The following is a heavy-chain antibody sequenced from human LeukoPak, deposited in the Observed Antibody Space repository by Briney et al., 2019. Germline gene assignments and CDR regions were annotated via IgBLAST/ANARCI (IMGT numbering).Heavy chain of an antibody. Sequence: SSETLSLTCAVYGGSFSGCYWSWIRQPPGKGLEWIGEINHSGSTNYNPSLKSRVTISVDTSKNQFSLKLSSVTAADTAVYYCARRATYYDYVWGSYPGYYYYYMDVWGKGTTVTVSS. CDR1: GGSFSGCY. CDR2: INHSGST. J-gene: IGHJ6*03. V-gene: IGHV4-34*01. CDR3: ARRATYYDYVWGSYPGYYYYYMDV. D-gene: IGHD3-16*02.